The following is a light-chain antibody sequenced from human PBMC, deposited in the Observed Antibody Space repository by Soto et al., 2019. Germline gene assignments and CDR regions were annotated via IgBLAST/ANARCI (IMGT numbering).Light chain of an antibody. CDR2: EVS. V-gene: IGLV2-14*01. CDR1: SSDVGGYNY. Sequence: QSALTQPASVSGSPGQSITISCTGTSSDVGGYNYVSWYQQHPGKAPKLMIYEVSNRPSGVSNRFSGSKSGNTASLTISGLQAEDEAAYYCSSYTSSSTMVFGGGTKLTFL. J-gene: IGLJ3*02. CDR3: SSYTSSSTMV.